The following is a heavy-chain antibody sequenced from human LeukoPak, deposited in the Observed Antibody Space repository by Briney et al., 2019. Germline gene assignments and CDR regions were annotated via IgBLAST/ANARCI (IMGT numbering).Heavy chain of an antibody. V-gene: IGHV4-30-2*01. Sequence: SQTLSLTCAVSGGSISSGGYSWSWIRQPPGKGLEWIGYIYHSGSTYYNPSLKSRVTISVDRSKNQFSLKLSSVTAADTAVYYCARGRYDSSGYYYIFDYWGQGTLVAVSS. J-gene: IGHJ4*02. CDR2: IYHSGST. CDR1: GGSISSGGYS. D-gene: IGHD3-22*01. CDR3: ARGRYDSSGYYYIFDY.